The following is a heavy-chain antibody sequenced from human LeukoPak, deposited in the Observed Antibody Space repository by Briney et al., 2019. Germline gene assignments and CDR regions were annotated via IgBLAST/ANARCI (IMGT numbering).Heavy chain of an antibody. Sequence: SETLSLTCTVSGGSISSGSYYWSWIRQPAGKGLEWIGRIHTSGSTNYNPSLKSRVTISVDTSKNQFSLKLSSVTAADTAVYYCARDRISAARLDAFDIWGQGTMVTVSS. CDR1: GGSISSGSYY. CDR2: IHTSGST. CDR3: ARDRISAARLDAFDI. V-gene: IGHV4-61*02. D-gene: IGHD6-6*01. J-gene: IGHJ3*02.